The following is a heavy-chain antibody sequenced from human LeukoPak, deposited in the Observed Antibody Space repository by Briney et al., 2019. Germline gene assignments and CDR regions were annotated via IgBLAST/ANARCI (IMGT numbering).Heavy chain of an antibody. CDR2: IYYSGST. CDR1: GASISSYY. D-gene: IGHD4-11*01. CDR3: AGGGLGGITAYSNYLFDY. Sequence: AETLSLTCTVSGASISSYYWSWIRQPPGEGLEWIGYIYYSGSTNYNPSLKSRVTMSIDTSKNQFSLNLTSVTATDTAVYYCAGGGLGGITAYSNYLFDYWGQGTLVTVSS. J-gene: IGHJ4*02. V-gene: IGHV4-59*08.